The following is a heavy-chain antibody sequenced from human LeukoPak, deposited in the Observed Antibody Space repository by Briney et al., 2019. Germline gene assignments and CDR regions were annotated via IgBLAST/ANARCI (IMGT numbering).Heavy chain of an antibody. J-gene: IGHJ4*02. CDR1: GFTFSSYS. D-gene: IGHD2-21*02. V-gene: IGHV3-21*03. Sequence: GGSLRLSCAASGFTFSSYSMNWVRQAPGKGLEWVSSIRNSSSYIYYADSVKGRFTISRDDAKNSLYLQMNSLRAEDTALYYCARENTSGDWYVDYWGQGTLVTVSS. CDR3: ARENTSGDWYVDY. CDR2: IRNSSSYI.